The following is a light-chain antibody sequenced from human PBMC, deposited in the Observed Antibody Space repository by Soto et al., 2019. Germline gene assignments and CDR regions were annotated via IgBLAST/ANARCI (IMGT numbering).Light chain of an antibody. CDR1: QSVSNN. V-gene: IGKV3-15*01. Sequence: EIVMTQSPATLSVSPGERATLSCRASQSVSNNLAWYQQTPGQAPRLLLYFASTRATGIPARCVGSGSATPFTSTIASLQSEDVAAYSCQHYDGWPLTFGGGTKVETK. J-gene: IGKJ4*01. CDR2: FAS. CDR3: QHYDGWPLT.